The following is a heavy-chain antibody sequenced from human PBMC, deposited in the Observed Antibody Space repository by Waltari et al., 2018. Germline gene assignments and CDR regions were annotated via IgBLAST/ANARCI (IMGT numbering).Heavy chain of an antibody. J-gene: IGHJ6*02. CDR1: GFTVSSNY. Sequence: EVQLVESGGGLVQPGGSLRLSCAASGFTVSSNYMSWVRQAPGKGLEWVSVSDSGGRTYYADSVKGRFTISRDNSKNTLYLQMNSLRAEDTAVYYCARAGYERSGMDVWGQGTTVTVSS. D-gene: IGHD1-1*01. V-gene: IGHV3-66*01. CDR2: SDSGGRT. CDR3: ARAGYERSGMDV.